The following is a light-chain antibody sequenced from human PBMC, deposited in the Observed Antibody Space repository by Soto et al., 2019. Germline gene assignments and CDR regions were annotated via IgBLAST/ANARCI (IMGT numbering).Light chain of an antibody. Sequence: DIQMTQSPSSLSASVGDRVTITCRASQGISNYLAWYQQKPGKVPKLLIYAASTLQSGVPSRFSGSGSGTDFTLTIRSLQPEDVATYYCQKYNSAPPPPFGGGTKVEIQ. J-gene: IGKJ4*01. CDR2: AAS. CDR3: QKYNSAPPPP. CDR1: QGISNY. V-gene: IGKV1-27*01.